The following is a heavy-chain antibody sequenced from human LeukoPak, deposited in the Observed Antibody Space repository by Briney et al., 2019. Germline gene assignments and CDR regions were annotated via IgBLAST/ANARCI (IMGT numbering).Heavy chain of an antibody. CDR1: GFTFSSYW. Sequence: GGSLRLSCAASGFTFSSYWMSWVRQAPGKGLEWVANIKQDGSEKYYVDSVKGRFTISRDNAKNSLYLQMNSLRAEDTAVYYCAREHDFWSGYIDNWGQGTLVTVSS. CDR2: IKQDGSEK. CDR3: AREHDFWSGYIDN. D-gene: IGHD3-3*01. V-gene: IGHV3-7*01. J-gene: IGHJ4*02.